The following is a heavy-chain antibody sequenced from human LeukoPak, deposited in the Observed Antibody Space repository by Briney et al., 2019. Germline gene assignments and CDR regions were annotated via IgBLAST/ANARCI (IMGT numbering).Heavy chain of an antibody. D-gene: IGHD6-25*01. CDR1: GFTFSSYS. V-gene: IGHV3-21*01. CDR2: ISSSSSYI. J-gene: IGHJ3*02. CDR3: AREETWDFIAAVTDAFDI. Sequence: PGGSLRLSCAASGFTFSSYSMNWVRQAPGKGLEWVSSISSSSSYIYYADSVKGRFTISRDNAKNSLYLQMNSLRAEDTAVYYCAREETWDFIAAVTDAFDIWGQGTMVTVSS.